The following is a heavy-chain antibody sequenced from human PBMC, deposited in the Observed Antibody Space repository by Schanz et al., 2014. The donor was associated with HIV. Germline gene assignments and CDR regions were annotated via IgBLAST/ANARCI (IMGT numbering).Heavy chain of an antibody. J-gene: IGHJ6*02. D-gene: IGHD3-16*01. V-gene: IGHV3-7*01. CDR3: ARDGGEV. CDR1: GFTFSRYW. Sequence: LESGGGLVQPGGSLRLSCAVSGFTFSRYWMTWVRQAPGKGLEWVANIKEDGSEKYHADSVKGRFTISRDNAKNSLSLQMESLRAEDTAVYYCARDGGEVWGQGTTVTVSS. CDR2: IKEDGSEK.